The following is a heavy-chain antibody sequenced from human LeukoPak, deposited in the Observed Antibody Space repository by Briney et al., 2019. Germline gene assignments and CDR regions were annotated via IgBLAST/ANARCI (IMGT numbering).Heavy chain of an antibody. CDR1: GYSFTSYW. CDR3: ARTLVQRSEVAGLYYYYYMDV. V-gene: IGHV5-51*01. Sequence: NPGESLKTSCKGSGYSFTSYWIGWVRQLPGKGLEWMGIIYPGDSDTRYSPSFQGQVTISADKSISTAYLQWSSLKASDTAMYYCARTLVQRSEVAGLYYYYYMDVWGKGTTVTVSS. J-gene: IGHJ6*03. D-gene: IGHD6-19*01. CDR2: IYPGDSDT.